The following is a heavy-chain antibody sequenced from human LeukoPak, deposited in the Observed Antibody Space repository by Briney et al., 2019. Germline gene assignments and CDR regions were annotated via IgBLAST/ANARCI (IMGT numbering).Heavy chain of an antibody. CDR1: GGTFSSYT. D-gene: IGHD2-15*01. CDR2: IIPILGIA. J-gene: IGHJ5*02. CDR3: ARDECSGGSCYSGLWFDP. Sequence: ASVKVSCKASGGTFSSYTISWVRQAPGQGLEWMGRIIPILGIANYAQKFQGRVTITADKSTSTAYMELSSLRSEDTAVYYCARDECSGGSCYSGLWFDPWGQGTLVTVPS. V-gene: IGHV1-69*04.